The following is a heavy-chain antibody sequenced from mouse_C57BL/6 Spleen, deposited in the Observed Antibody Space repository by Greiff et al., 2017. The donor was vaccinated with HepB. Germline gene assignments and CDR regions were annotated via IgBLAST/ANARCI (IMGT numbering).Heavy chain of an antibody. V-gene: IGHV5-4*01. CDR1: GFTFSSYA. CDR2: ISDGGSYT. D-gene: IGHD1-1*01. J-gene: IGHJ2*01. Sequence: EVMLVESGGGLVKPGGSLKLSCAASGFTFSSYAMSWVRQTPEKRLEWVATISDGGSYTYYPDNVKGRFTISRDNAKNNLYLQMSHLKSEDTAMYYCARDNYYGSSPYFDYWGQGTTLTVSS. CDR3: ARDNYYGSSPYFDY.